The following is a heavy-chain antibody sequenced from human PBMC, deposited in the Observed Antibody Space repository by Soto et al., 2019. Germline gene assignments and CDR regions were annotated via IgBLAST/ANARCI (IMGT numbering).Heavy chain of an antibody. D-gene: IGHD2-21*01. CDR1: GFTFSNAW. CDR2: IKSKTDGGTT. J-gene: IGHJ3*02. CDR3: ARDLENCGGECSSAFAI. Sequence: GGTLRLSCAASGFTFSNAWMNWVRRAPGKGLEWVGRIKSKTDGGTTDYAAPVKGRFTISRDDSKNTLYLQMNSLTAADTAVYYCARDLENCGGECSSAFAIWGQGTMVTGSS. V-gene: IGHV3-15*07.